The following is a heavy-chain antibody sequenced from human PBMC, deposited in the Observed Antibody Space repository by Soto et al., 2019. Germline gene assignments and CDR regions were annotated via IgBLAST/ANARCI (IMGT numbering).Heavy chain of an antibody. V-gene: IGHV3-33*01. J-gene: IGHJ4*02. D-gene: IGHD3-10*01. CDR1: GFTFSTYG. Sequence: GGSLRLCCAPSGFTFSTYGMHWVRQAPGKGLEWVAVIWYDGSNQYYADSVKGRFTISRDNSKNMLYLQMNSLRAEDTAVYYCARDLGAFNYGSAYFDYWGQGTTVTVSS. CDR3: ARDLGAFNYGSAYFDY. CDR2: IWYDGSNQ.